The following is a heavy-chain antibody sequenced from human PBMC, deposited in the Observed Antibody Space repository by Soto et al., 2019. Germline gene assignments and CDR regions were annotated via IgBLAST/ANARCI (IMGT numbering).Heavy chain of an antibody. J-gene: IGHJ6*02. Sequence: GGCLRLSCAASGFTFSSYSMHWVRQPPGNGLEWVSSISSGSSYIYYADSVKGRFTISRDNAKNSLYLQMNSLRAEDTAVYYCARDRDWLIGVVIIDYYYYYGMDVWGQGTTVTVSS. D-gene: IGHD3-3*01. CDR3: ARDRDWLIGVVIIDYYYYYGMDV. V-gene: IGHV3-21*01. CDR2: ISSGSSYI. CDR1: GFTFSSYS.